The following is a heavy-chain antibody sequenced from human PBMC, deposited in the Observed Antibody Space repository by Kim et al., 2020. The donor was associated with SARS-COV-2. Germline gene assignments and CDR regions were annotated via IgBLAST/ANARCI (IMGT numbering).Heavy chain of an antibody. D-gene: IGHD4-17*01. CDR3: ARVPYGRLDAFDI. J-gene: IGHJ3*02. Sequence: SETLSLTCTVSGGSISSSSYYWGWIRQPPGKGLEWIGSIYYSGSTYYNPSLKSRVTISVDTSKNQFSLKLSSVTAADTAVYYCARVPYGRLDAFDIWGQGTMVTVSS. V-gene: IGHV4-39*07. CDR1: GGSISSSSYY. CDR2: IYYSGST.